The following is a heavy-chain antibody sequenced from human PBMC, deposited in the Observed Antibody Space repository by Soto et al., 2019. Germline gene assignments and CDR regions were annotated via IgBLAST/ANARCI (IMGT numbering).Heavy chain of an antibody. CDR2: INGDGSTT. D-gene: IGHD3-10*01. CDR1: GFTLSSYW. Sequence: EVQLVESGGGIVQPGGSVRLSCAASGFTLSSYWIHWVRQAPGKGLVWVSRINGDGSTTNYADSLKGRFTISRDNAKNTVFLQVNSLRAEDTAVYYCERGRSGSYSFDYWGQGTLVTVSS. J-gene: IGHJ4*02. V-gene: IGHV3-74*01. CDR3: ERGRSGSYSFDY.